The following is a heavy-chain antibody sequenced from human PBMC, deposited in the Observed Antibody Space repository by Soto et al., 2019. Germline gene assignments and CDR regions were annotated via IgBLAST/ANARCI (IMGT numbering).Heavy chain of an antibody. CDR1: GGSISSYY. V-gene: IGHV4-59*01. CDR3: ARDNAVRSYYYYYGMDV. Sequence: SETLSLTCTVSGGSISSYYWSWIRQPPGKGLEWIGYIYYSGSTNYNPSLKSRVTISVDTSKNQFSLKLSSVTAADTAVYYCARDNAVRSYYYYYGMDVWGQGTTVTV. J-gene: IGHJ6*02. CDR2: IYYSGST.